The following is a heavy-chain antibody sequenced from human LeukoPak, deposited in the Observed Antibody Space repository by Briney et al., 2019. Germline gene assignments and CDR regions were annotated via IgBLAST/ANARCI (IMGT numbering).Heavy chain of an antibody. Sequence: SETLSLTCTVSGGSISSGSYYWSWIRQPAGKGLEWIGEINHSGSTNYNPSLKSRVTISVDTSKNQFSLKLGSVTAADTAVYYCARERWAVAASLYYYYYMDVWGKGTTVTVSS. CDR3: ARERWAVAASLYYYYYMDV. CDR2: INHSGST. V-gene: IGHV4-61*10. CDR1: GGSISSGSYY. J-gene: IGHJ6*03. D-gene: IGHD6-19*01.